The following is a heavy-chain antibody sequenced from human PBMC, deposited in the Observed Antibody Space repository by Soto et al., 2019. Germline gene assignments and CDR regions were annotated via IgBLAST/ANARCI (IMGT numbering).Heavy chain of an antibody. Sequence: SETLSLTCTVSGGSISSGDYYWSWIRQPPGKGLEWIGYIYYSGSTYYNPSLKSRVTISVDTSKNQFSLKLSSVTAADRAVYYCARAPRFLEWLPYYFDYWGQGTLVTVSS. V-gene: IGHV4-30-4*01. J-gene: IGHJ4*02. CDR3: ARAPRFLEWLPYYFDY. CDR1: GGSISSGDYY. D-gene: IGHD3-3*01. CDR2: IYYSGST.